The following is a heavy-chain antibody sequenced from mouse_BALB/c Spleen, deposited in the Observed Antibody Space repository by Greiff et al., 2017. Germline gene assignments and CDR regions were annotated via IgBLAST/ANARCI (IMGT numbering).Heavy chain of an antibody. CDR1: GFTFSSYG. Sequence: EVMLVESGGDLVKPGGSLKLSCAASGFTFSSYGMSWVRQTPDKRLEWVATISSGGSYTYYPDSVKGRFTISRDNAKNTLYLQMSSLKSEDTAMYYCARGGNSFAYWGQGTLVTVSA. CDR3: ARGGNSFAY. J-gene: IGHJ3*01. CDR2: ISSGGSYT. D-gene: IGHD2-1*01. V-gene: IGHV5-6*01.